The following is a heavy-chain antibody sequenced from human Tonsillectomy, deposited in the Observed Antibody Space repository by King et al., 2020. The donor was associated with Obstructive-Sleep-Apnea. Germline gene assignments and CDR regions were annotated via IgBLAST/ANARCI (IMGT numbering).Heavy chain of an antibody. D-gene: IGHD6-13*01. CDR2: VNHSGST. V-gene: IGHV4-34*01. CDR3: ARGSGAADVNWFDP. CDR1: GGSFSDYY. Sequence: VQQQQWGAGLLRPSETLSLTCAVYGGSFSDYYWSWIRQPPGKGLEWIGEVNHSGSTNYIPSLKSRVTISVDMSKNQFSLKVTSVTAADTAVYYCARGSGAADVNWFDPWGQGALVTVSS. J-gene: IGHJ5*02.